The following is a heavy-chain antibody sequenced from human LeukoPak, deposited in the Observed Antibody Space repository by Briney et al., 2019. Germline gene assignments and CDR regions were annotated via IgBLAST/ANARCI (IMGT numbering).Heavy chain of an antibody. CDR3: ARETGDQRSRNFDY. D-gene: IGHD2-21*02. Sequence: ASVKVSCKAFGYTFTYYFMHWVRQAPGQGLEWMGIINPDGGSTNYAQKFQGRITMTRDTSTSTVYMDLSSLRSEDTAVYFCARETGDQRSRNFDYWGQGTLVTVSS. J-gene: IGHJ4*02. V-gene: IGHV1-46*01. CDR1: GYTFTYYF. CDR2: INPDGGST.